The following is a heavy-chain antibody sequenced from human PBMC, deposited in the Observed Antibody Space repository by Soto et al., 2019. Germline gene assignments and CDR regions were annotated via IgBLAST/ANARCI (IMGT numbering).Heavy chain of an antibody. CDR1: GFTFSSYS. J-gene: IGHJ4*02. CDR3: ASLNLRGVRGPPGFGY. CDR2: ISSSSSYI. D-gene: IGHD3-10*01. V-gene: IGHV3-21*01. Sequence: GGSLRLSCAASGFTFSSYSMNWVRQAPGKGLEWVSSISSSSSYIYYADSVKGRFTISRDSAKNSLYLQMNSLRAEDTAVYYCASLNLRGVRGPPGFGYWGQGTLVTVSS.